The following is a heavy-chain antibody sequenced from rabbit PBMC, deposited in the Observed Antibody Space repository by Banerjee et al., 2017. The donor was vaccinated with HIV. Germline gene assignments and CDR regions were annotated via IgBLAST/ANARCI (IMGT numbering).Heavy chain of an antibody. CDR3: VRAGVYAGSSSYTGFDFNL. J-gene: IGHJ4*01. CDR2: LYPIYGAT. Sequence: QQQLVESGGGLVKPEGSLTLTCKASGNDFSAYAISWVRQAPGKGLEWIAFLYPIYGATDYASWVNGRFTVSLDNAQNTLDLQMNSLTPVDRATYFCVRAGVYAGSSSYTGFDFNLWGPGTLVTVS. V-gene: IGHV1S47*01. D-gene: IGHD8-1*01. CDR1: GNDFSAYA.